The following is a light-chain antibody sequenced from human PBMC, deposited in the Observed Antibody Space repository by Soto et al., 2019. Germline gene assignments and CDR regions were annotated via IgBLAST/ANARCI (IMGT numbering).Light chain of an antibody. CDR3: QQYNNLPLK. CDR2: GAY. CDR1: QSVSST. Sequence: EIVMTQSPATLSVSPGERATLSCRASQSVSSTLAWYQQKPGQAPRLLIYGAYTRATGIPARFSGSGSGTEFTLTISSLQSEDFAVYYCQQYNNLPLKFGQGTKVEIK. J-gene: IGKJ1*01. V-gene: IGKV3-15*01.